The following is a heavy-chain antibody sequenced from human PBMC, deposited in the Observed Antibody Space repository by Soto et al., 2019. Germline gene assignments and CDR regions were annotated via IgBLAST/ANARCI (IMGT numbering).Heavy chain of an antibody. J-gene: IGHJ4*02. CDR1: GFNFSDHY. CDR2: ISGSSRYT. Sequence: GSLRLSCVASGFNFSDHYMNWIRQAPGKGLEWVSYISGSSRYTNFADSVKGRFTISRDNAKNSLYLQMNSLRAEDTAVYYCARHTSGWHYYDYWGQGTPVTSPQ. CDR3: ARHTSGWHYYDY. V-gene: IGHV3-11*06. D-gene: IGHD6-19*01.